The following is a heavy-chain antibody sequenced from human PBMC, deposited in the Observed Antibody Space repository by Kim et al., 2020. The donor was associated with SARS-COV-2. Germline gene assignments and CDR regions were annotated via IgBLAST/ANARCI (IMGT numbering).Heavy chain of an antibody. Sequence: GGSLRLSCAASGFTFSSYAMSWVRQAPGKGLEWVSVIYRGGSSTYYADSVKGRFTISRDNSKNTLYLQMNSLRAEDTAVYYCAKDFGARGYYDILTMRSPIDGFVCWGEGALVSVSS. D-gene: IGHD3-9*01. CDR1: GFTFSSYA. V-gene: IGHV3-23*03. CDR2: IYRGGSST. CDR3: AKDFGARGYYDILTMRSPIDGFVC. J-gene: IGHJ4*02.